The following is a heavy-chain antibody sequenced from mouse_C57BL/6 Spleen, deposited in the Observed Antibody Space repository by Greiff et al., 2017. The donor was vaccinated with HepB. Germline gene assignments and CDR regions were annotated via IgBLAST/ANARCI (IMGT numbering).Heavy chain of an antibody. CDR1: GYTFTSYW. CDR3: ARDYDGSSYASFAY. J-gene: IGHJ3*01. Sequence: VQLQQSGAELVKPGASVKLSCKASGYTFTSYWMHWVKQRPGRGLEWIGRIDPNSGGTKYNEKFKSKATLTVDKPSSTAYMQLSSLTSEDSAVYDCARDYDGSSYASFAYWGQGTLVTVSA. D-gene: IGHD1-1*01. V-gene: IGHV1-72*01. CDR2: IDPNSGGT.